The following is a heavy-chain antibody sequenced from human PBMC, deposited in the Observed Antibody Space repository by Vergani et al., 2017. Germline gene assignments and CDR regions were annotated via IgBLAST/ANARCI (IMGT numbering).Heavy chain of an antibody. CDR1: GYTFTGYY. Sequence: QVQLVQSGAEVKKPGASVKVSCKASGYTFTGYYMHWVRQAPGQGLEWMGIINPSGGSTSYAQKFQGRVTMTRDTSTSTVYMELSSLRAEDTAVYYCARGGGQLDALWYWGQGTLVTVSS. CDR3: ARGGGQLDALWY. CDR2: INPSGGST. D-gene: IGHD6-6*01. V-gene: IGHV1-46*01. J-gene: IGHJ4*02.